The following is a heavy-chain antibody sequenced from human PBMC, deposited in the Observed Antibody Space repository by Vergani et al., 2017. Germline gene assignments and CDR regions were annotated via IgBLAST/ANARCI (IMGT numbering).Heavy chain of an antibody. D-gene: IGHD3-16*01. CDR1: GGSISSYY. Sequence: QVQLQESGPGLVKPSETLSLTCTVSGGSISSYYWSWIRQPPGKGLEWIGYIYYSGSTNYNPSLKSRVTISVDTSKNQFSLKLSSVTAADTAVYYCAREGVSGSLFDPWGQGTLVTVSS. J-gene: IGHJ5*02. CDR2: IYYSGST. V-gene: IGHV4-59*01. CDR3: AREGVSGSLFDP.